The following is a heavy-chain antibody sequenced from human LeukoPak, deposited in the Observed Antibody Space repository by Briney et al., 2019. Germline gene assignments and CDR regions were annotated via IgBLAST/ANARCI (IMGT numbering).Heavy chain of an antibody. J-gene: IGHJ4*02. CDR3: ARQSSGIAATDKIDY. D-gene: IGHD6-13*01. CDR1: GFIFSSYA. V-gene: IGHV3-21*01. CDR2: FTSMSRTI. Sequence: PGGSLRLSCAASGFIFSSYAMTWVRQAPGKGLEWVSSFTSMSRTIYYADSVKGRFTISRDDAKKSLYLQMNSLRVEDTAIYYCARQSSGIAATDKIDYWGQGTLVTVSS.